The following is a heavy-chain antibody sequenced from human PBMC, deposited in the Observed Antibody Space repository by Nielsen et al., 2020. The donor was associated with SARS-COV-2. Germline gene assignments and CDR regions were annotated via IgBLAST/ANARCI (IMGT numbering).Heavy chain of an antibody. Sequence: GESLKISCAASGFTFSSYSMNWVRQAPGKGLEWVSSISSSSSYIYYADSVKGRFTISRDNAKNSLYLQMNSLRAEDTAVYYCARATVTTIFDYWGQGTLVTVSS. D-gene: IGHD4-11*01. CDR2: ISSSSSYI. J-gene: IGHJ4*02. CDR3: ARATVTTIFDY. CDR1: GFTFSSYS. V-gene: IGHV3-21*01.